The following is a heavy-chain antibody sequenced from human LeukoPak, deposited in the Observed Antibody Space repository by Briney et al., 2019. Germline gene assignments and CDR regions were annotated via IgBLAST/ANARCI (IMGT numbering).Heavy chain of an antibody. CDR3: ARALDDYYDRSGYPDY. CDR1: GFTFDDYA. Sequence: GGSLRLSCAASGFTFDDYAMHWVRQAPGKGLEWVSGISWNSGSIGYADSVKGRFTISRDNAKNSLYLQMNSLRAEDTALYYCARALDDYYDRSGYPDYWGQGTLVTVSS. J-gene: IGHJ4*02. CDR2: ISWNSGSI. V-gene: IGHV3-9*01. D-gene: IGHD3-22*01.